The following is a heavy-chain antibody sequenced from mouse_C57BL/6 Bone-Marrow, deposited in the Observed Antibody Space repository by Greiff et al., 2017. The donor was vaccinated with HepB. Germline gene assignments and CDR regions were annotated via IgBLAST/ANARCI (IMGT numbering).Heavy chain of an antibody. D-gene: IGHD2-5*01. CDR1: GYTFTSYW. J-gene: IGHJ2*01. CDR3: ARSDYYSNPYYFDY. Sequence: QVQLQQPGAELVMPGASVKLSCKASGYTFTSYWMHWVKQRPGQGLEWIGEIDPSDSYTNYNQKFKGKSTLTVDKSSSTAYMQLSSLTSEDSAVYYCARSDYYSNPYYFDYWGQGTTLTVSS. CDR2: IDPSDSYT. V-gene: IGHV1-69*01.